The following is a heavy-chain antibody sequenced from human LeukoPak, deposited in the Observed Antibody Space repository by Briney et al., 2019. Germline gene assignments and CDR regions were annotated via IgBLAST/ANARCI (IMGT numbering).Heavy chain of an antibody. Sequence: ASVKVSFKSSGYTFTSYAMHWVRQAPGQRLEWMGWINAGNGNTKYSQKFQGRVTITRDTSASTAYMELSSLRSEDTAVYYCARGGTLYSSSWDTFYYYGMDVWGKGTTVTVSS. D-gene: IGHD6-13*01. CDR1: GYTFTSYA. CDR2: INAGNGNT. CDR3: ARGGTLYSSSWDTFYYYGMDV. V-gene: IGHV1-3*01. J-gene: IGHJ6*04.